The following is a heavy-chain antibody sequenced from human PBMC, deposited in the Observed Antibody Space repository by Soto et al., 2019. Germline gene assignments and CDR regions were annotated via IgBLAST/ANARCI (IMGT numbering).Heavy chain of an antibody. J-gene: IGHJ6*02. CDR2: IFYSGSS. CDR1: GGSIRSSDYS. CDR3: AREAVAAAYYYYGMDV. Sequence: LSLTCSVSGGSIRSSDYSWGWIRQSPEKGLEWIANIFYSGSSYYNPSLKSRVTISVDTSKNQFSLKLRSVTAADTALYYCAREAVAAAYYYYGMDVWGQGTTVTVSS. D-gene: IGHD2-15*01. V-gene: IGHV4-39*02.